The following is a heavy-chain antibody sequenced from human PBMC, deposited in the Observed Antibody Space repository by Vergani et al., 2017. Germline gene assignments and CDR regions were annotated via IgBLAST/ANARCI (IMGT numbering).Heavy chain of an antibody. J-gene: IGHJ5*02. V-gene: IGHV3-30*02. D-gene: IGHD6-13*01. CDR2: IRYDASNK. Sequence: QVQLVESGGGVVQPGGSLRLSCAASGVAFSSYAMHWVRQAPGKGLEWVAFIRYDASNKYYADSVKGRFTISRDNPKNTLYLQMNSLRAEDTAVYYCAKPAGGNWVDPWDQGTLVTVSS. CDR3: AKPAGGNWVDP. CDR1: GVAFSSYA.